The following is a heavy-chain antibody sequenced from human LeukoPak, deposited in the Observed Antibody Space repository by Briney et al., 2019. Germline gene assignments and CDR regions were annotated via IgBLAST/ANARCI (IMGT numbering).Heavy chain of an antibody. J-gene: IGHJ4*02. D-gene: IGHD3-22*01. CDR2: TYYRSKWYN. CDR1: GDSVSSNSAA. Sequence: PSQTLSLTCAISGDSVSSNSAAWNWIRQSPSRGLEWLGRTYYRSKWYNDYAVSVKSRITIDPDTSKNQFSLQLNSVTPEDTAVYYCAREYYYDSSGYRFFDYWGQGTLVTVSS. CDR3: AREYYYDSSGYRFFDY. V-gene: IGHV6-1*01.